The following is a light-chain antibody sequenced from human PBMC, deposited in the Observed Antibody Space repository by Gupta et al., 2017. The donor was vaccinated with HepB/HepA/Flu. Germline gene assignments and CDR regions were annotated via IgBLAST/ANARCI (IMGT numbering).Light chain of an antibody. CDR2: DTS. J-gene: IGLJ3*02. V-gene: IGLV1-40*01. CDR1: SSNIGAGYD. CDR3: QSYDSSLSGV. Sequence: QSVPTQPPSVSGAPGQRVTISCTGSSSNIGAGYDVHWYQQFPGAPPKLLIYDTSNRPSGVPDRFSGSKSGTSASLAITGLQAEDEADYYCQSYDSSLSGVFGGGTKLTVL.